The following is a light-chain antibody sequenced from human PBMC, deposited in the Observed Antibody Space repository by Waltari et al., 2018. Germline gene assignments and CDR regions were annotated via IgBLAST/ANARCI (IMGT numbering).Light chain of an antibody. J-gene: IGKJ5*01. V-gene: IGKV1-13*02. CDR3: QQSYTTPIT. CDR2: DTS. CDR1: QATNSA. Sequence: AIQLTQSPSFLSASVGYRVTITCRTSQATNSAFAWYQQQAGKPPKLLIYDTSTLESGVPSRFSGGGTGAELTLTISSLQPDDSATYYCQQSYTTPITFGQGTRLEIK.